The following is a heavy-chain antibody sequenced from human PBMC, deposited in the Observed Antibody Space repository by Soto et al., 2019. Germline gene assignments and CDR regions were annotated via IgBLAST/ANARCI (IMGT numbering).Heavy chain of an antibody. D-gene: IGHD6-13*01. Sequence: QVQLVQSGAEVKKPGSSVKVSCKASGGTFSSYTISWVRQAPGQGLEWMGRIIPILGIANYAQKFQGRVTXTXAXXTSTAYMELSSLRSEDTAVYYCARDRGYGVDAFDIWGQGTMVTVSS. V-gene: IGHV1-69*08. CDR3: ARDRGYGVDAFDI. J-gene: IGHJ3*02. CDR2: IIPILGIA. CDR1: GGTFSSYT.